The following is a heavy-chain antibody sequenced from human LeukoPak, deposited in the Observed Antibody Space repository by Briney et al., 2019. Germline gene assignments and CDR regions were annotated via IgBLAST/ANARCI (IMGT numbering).Heavy chain of an antibody. CDR2: INHSGST. D-gene: IGHD7-27*01. CDR3: AREALTGDDAFDI. V-gene: IGHV4-34*01. CDR1: GGSFSGYY. J-gene: IGHJ3*02. Sequence: SETLSLTCAVYGGSFSGYYWSWIRQPPGKGLEWIGEINHSGSTNYNPSLKSRVTISVDTSKNQFSLKLSSVTAADTAVYYCAREALTGDDAFDIWGQGTMVTVSS.